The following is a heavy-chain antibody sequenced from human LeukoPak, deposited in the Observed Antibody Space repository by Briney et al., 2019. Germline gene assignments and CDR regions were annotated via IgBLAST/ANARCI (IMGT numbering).Heavy chain of an antibody. V-gene: IGHV4-4*07. Sequence: LETPSPTPTVSDGSLSSEYWTWVPAPAREGLEWIGRIYTSGSTNYNPSLKSRVTMSVDTSKNQLSLKLTSVTAADTAVYYCARGSSWYDYWGQGILVTVSS. D-gene: IGHD6-13*01. CDR2: IYTSGST. CDR1: DGSLSSEY. CDR3: ARGSSWYDY. J-gene: IGHJ4*02.